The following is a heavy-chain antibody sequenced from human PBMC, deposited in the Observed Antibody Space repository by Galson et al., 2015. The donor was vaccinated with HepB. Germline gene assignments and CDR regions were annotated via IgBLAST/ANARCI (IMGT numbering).Heavy chain of an antibody. CDR1: GYTLTELS. CDR3: ATRFPLEELAAQWIGDAFDI. D-gene: IGHD3-16*01. Sequence: SVKVSCKVSGYTLTELSMHWVRQAPGKGLEWMGGFDPEDGETIYAQKFQGRVTMTEDTSTDTAYMELSSLRSEDTAVYYCATRFPLEELAAQWIGDAFDIWGQGTMVTVSS. CDR2: FDPEDGET. V-gene: IGHV1-24*01. J-gene: IGHJ3*02.